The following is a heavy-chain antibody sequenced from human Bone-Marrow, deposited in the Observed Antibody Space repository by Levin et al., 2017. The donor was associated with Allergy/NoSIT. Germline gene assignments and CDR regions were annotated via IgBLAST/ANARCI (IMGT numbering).Heavy chain of an antibody. J-gene: IGHJ4*02. D-gene: IGHD2-21*01. V-gene: IGHV3-49*03. Sequence: GGSLRLSCATSGFTFGVYAMSWFRQAPGKGLEWIGFITSKVYGGTTEYAASVKGRFSISRDDSKGIAYLQMNSLKTEDTALYYCSRLAPNGKGLPFDYWGQGTLVTVSS. CDR1: GFTFGVYA. CDR2: ITSKVYGGTT. CDR3: SRLAPNGKGLPFDY.